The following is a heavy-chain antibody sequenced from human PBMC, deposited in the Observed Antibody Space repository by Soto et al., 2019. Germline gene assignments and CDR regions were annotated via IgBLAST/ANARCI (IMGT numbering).Heavy chain of an antibody. J-gene: IGHJ6*02. CDR2: IIPIFGTA. V-gene: IGHV1-69*13. Sequence: SVKVSCKASGGTFSSYAISWVRQAPGQGLEWMGGIIPIFGTANYAQEFQGRVTITADESTSTAYMELSSLRSEDTAEYYCARTPGSITMVRGVILYYYGMDVWGQGTTVTVSS. D-gene: IGHD3-10*01. CDR1: GGTFSSYA. CDR3: ARTPGSITMVRGVILYYYGMDV.